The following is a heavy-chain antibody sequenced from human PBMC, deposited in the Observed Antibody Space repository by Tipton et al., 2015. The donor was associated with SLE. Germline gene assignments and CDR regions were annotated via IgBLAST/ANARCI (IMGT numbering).Heavy chain of an antibody. CDR1: GASITSGYYY. J-gene: IGHJ2*01. Sequence: TLSLTCNVSGASITSGYYYWTWIRQHPGKGLDWIGYISYSGTTYYNPSLKSRVTISLDTSKIHFSLRLRSVTAADTAMYYCARHKLSRWYFDLWGRGTLVTVSS. CDR2: ISYSGTT. CDR3: ARHKLSRWYFDL. V-gene: IGHV4-31*03.